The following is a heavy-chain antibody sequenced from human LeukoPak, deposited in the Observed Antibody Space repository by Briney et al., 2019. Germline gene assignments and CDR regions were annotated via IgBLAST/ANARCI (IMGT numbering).Heavy chain of an antibody. CDR3: ARQDFGSGIVPGY. CDR2: VYYTGST. D-gene: IGHD3-10*01. Sequence: SETLSLTCTVSGASITNSLYYWGWIRQSPGKGLEWIATVYYTGSTYYSPSLKSRVTISIDTSKSQFSLKLRSVTAADMAVYYCARQDFGSGIVPGYWGQGTLVTVSS. J-gene: IGHJ4*02. CDR1: GASITNSLYY. V-gene: IGHV4-39*01.